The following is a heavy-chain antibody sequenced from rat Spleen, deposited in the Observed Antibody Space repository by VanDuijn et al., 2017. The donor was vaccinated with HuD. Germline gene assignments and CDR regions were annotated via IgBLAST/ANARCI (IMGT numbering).Heavy chain of an antibody. CDR1: GFIFSDHY. J-gene: IGHJ2*01. Sequence: EVQLVESGGGLVQPGRSLKLSCAASGFIFSDHYVAWVRQAPTKGLEWVATINYDGRSTFYRDSVKGRFTISRDNAKSTLYLQMNSLRSEDTATYYCARRPYNSAFDYWGQGVMVTVSS. D-gene: IGHD4-3*01. V-gene: IGHV5-22*01. CDR2: INYDGRST. CDR3: ARRPYNSAFDY.